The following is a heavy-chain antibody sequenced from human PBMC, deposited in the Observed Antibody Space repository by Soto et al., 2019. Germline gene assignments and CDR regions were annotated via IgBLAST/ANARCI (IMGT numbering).Heavy chain of an antibody. CDR1: GGSISSGGYS. Sequence: SETLSLTCAVSGGSISSGGYSWSWIRQPPGKGLEWIGYIYHSGSTYYNPSLKSRVTISVDRSKNQFSLKLSSVIAADTAVYYCARAGGGYYPTYYFDYWGQGTLVTVSS. J-gene: IGHJ4*02. CDR3: ARAGGGYYPTYYFDY. V-gene: IGHV4-30-2*01. CDR2: IYHSGST. D-gene: IGHD3-22*01.